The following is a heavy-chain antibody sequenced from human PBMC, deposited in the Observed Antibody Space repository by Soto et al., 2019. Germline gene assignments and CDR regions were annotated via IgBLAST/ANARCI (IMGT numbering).Heavy chain of an antibody. D-gene: IGHD3-16*01. Sequence: EVQLVESGGGLVQPGGSLQLSCAASGFTFSASTIHWVRQASGKGLEWVGRIRTEPNSYATGYAASVKGRFTISRDDSKNTAFLQMNSLKTEDTAVYYCAASSVAGGDYFSDLWGRGTLISVSS. J-gene: IGHJ2*01. CDR3: AASSVAGGDYFSDL. V-gene: IGHV3-73*01. CDR1: GFTFSAST. CDR2: IRTEPNSYAT.